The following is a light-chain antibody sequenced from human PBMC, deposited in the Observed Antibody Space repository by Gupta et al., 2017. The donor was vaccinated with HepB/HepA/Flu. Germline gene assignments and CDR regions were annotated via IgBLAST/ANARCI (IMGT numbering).Light chain of an antibody. CDR1: QGISNY. V-gene: IGKV1-27*01. CDR2: GAS. Sequence: RITITCRASQGISNYLAWYRQKPGKIPQLLIYGASTLQSGVPSRFSGSGYGTYFTLTISSLQPEDFATYYWQTYRNARTFGQGTKVEIK. CDR3: QTYRNART. J-gene: IGKJ1*01.